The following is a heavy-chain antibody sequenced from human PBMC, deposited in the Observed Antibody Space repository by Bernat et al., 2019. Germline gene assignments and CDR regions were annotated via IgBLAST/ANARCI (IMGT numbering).Heavy chain of an antibody. V-gene: IGHV3-48*02. CDR2: ISSSSSTI. D-gene: IGHD3-22*01. J-gene: IGHJ3*02. Sequence: VQLVESGGGVVQPGRSLRLSCAASVFTFSSYGMHWVRQAPGKGLEWVSYISSSSSTIYYADSVKGRFTISRDNAKNSLYLQMNSLRDEDTAVYYCARDPDYDKAFDIWGQGTMVTVSS. CDR1: VFTFSSYG. CDR3: ARDPDYDKAFDI.